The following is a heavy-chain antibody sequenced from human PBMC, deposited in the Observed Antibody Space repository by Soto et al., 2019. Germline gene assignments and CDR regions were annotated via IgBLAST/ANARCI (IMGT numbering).Heavy chain of an antibody. CDR2: IKQDGSEK. D-gene: IGHD5-18*01. CDR1: GFTFSSYW. Sequence: EVQLVESGGGLVQPGGSLRLSCAASGFTFSSYWMSWVRQAPGKGLEWVANIKQDGSEKYYVDSVKGRFTISRDNAKNSLYLQMNSLRAGDAAVYYCAVDRREIELWLIDYWGQGTLVTVSS. CDR3: AVDRREIELWLIDY. V-gene: IGHV3-7*03. J-gene: IGHJ4*02.